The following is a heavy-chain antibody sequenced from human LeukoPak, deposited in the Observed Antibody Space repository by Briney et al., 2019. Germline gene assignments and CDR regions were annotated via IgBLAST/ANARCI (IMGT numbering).Heavy chain of an antibody. D-gene: IGHD6-19*01. CDR1: GFTFSSYA. CDR2: ISYDGSNK. J-gene: IGHJ4*02. V-gene: IGHV3-30*04. Sequence: PGRSLRLSCAASGFTFSSYAMHWVRQAPGKGPEWVAAISYDGSNKKYADSVKGRFTISRDNSKNMLYLQMNSLRAEDRTVYYCARGVRIAVAGYIDYWGQGTLVTVAS. CDR3: ARGVRIAVAGYIDY.